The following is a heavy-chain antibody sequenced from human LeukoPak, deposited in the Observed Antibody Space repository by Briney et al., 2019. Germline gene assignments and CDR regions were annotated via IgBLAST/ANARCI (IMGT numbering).Heavy chain of an antibody. V-gene: IGHV3-30*04. J-gene: IGHJ5*02. CDR3: ARHYGP. CDR1: GFTFNSYA. D-gene: IGHD3-16*01. CDR2: ISYDGSNK. Sequence: GRSLRLSCAASGFTFNSYAIHWVRQAPGKGLEWVAVISYDGSNKYYAESVKGRFTISRDNSKNTLYLQLNSLRPDDTAVYYCARHYGPWGQGTLVTVSS.